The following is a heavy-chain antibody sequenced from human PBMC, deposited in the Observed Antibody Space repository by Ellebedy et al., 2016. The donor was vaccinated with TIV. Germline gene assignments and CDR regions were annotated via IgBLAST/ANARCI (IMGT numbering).Heavy chain of an antibody. V-gene: IGHV3-7*01. D-gene: IGHD2-21*02. CDR1: GFTFSDYW. CDR2: IRSDGSAA. CDR3: TRGNTGDKIDY. J-gene: IGHJ4*02. Sequence: GGSLRLXXAASGFTFSDYWMSWVRQAPGKGLEWVGYIRSDGSAAYYVDSVKGRFTISRDNAKNSLFLLMDGLRVEDTALYYCTRGNTGDKIDYWGQGTLVTVSS.